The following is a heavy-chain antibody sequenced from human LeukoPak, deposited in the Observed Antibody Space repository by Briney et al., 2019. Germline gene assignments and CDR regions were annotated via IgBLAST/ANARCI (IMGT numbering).Heavy chain of an antibody. Sequence: ASVKVSCKVPGYTLTELSMHWVRQAPGKGLEWMGGFDPEDGETIYAQKFQGRVTMTEDTSTDTAYMELSSLRSEDTAVYYCASMGRYCTGGVCYAPYYFDYWGQGTLVTVSS. CDR2: FDPEDGET. J-gene: IGHJ4*02. CDR3: ASMGRYCTGGVCYAPYYFDY. CDR1: GYTLTELS. D-gene: IGHD2-8*02. V-gene: IGHV1-24*01.